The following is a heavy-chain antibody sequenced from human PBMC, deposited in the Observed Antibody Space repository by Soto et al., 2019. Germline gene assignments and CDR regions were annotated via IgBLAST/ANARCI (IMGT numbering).Heavy chain of an antibody. CDR1: GFTFSSYW. CDR2: INSDGSST. CDR3: ASNTYYYGSGSYYKDYYYYMDV. J-gene: IGHJ6*03. Sequence: GGSLRLSCAASGFTFSSYWMHWVRQAPGKGLVWVSRINSDGSSTSYADSVKGRFTISRDNAKNTLYLQMNSLRAEDTAVYYCASNTYYYGSGSYYKDYYYYMDVWGKGTTVTVS. V-gene: IGHV3-74*01. D-gene: IGHD3-10*01.